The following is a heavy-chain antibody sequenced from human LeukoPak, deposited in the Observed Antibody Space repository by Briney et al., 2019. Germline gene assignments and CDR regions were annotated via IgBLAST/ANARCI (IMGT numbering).Heavy chain of an antibody. CDR2: INSDGSST. CDR1: GSSISNFW. Sequence: PGGSLRLSCAASGSSISNFWMHWVRQAPGKGLVWVSRINSDGSSTTYAGSVKGRFTISRDNAKNTLYLQANSLRAEDTAVYYCARGAARCSGGHCYPDWGRGTLVTVSS. J-gene: IGHJ4*02. D-gene: IGHD2-15*01. V-gene: IGHV3-74*01. CDR3: ARGAARCSGGHCYPD.